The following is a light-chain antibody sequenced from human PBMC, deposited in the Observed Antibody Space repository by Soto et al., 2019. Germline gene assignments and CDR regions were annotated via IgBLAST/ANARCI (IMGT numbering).Light chain of an antibody. CDR2: DAS. V-gene: IGKV1-33*01. J-gene: IGKJ2*01. CDR3: QQFDQLPRT. CDR1: QDIRNN. Sequence: DIQMTQSPSSLSTSVGDSVAITCQASQDIRNNLNWYQQKQGKAPKPLIYDASNLETGVPSRFSRSGSGTDLTLTISSLQPEDVATYFCQQFDQLPRTFGQGTKVDIK.